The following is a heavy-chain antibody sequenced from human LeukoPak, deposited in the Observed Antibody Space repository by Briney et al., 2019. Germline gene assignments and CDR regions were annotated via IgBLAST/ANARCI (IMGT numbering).Heavy chain of an antibody. CDR3: AREPSGGDSAEGPFDP. CDR1: GYIFSSYD. CDR2: MNPNSGNT. J-gene: IGHJ5*02. Sequence: GASVKVSCKASGYIFSSYDINWVRQATGQGLEWMGWMNPNSGNTGYAQKFQGRVTMTRNTSVSTAYMELSSLRSEDTAVYYCAREPSGGDSAEGPFDPWGQGTLVTVSS. V-gene: IGHV1-8*02. D-gene: IGHD2-21*02.